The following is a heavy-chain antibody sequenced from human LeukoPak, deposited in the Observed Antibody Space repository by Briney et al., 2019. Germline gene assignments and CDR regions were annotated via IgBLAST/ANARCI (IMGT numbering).Heavy chain of an antibody. CDR3: ARDPSGTYYPRVSGALDI. CDR2: ISSISSYI. CDR1: GFTFSSYS. D-gene: IGHD1-26*01. J-gene: IGHJ3*02. Sequence: PGGSLRLSCAASGFTFSSYSMNWVRQAPGKGLEWVSSISSISSYIYYADSVKGRFTVSRDNAKNSLYLQMDSLRAEDTAVYNCARDPSGTYYPRVSGALDIWGQGTMVTVSS. V-gene: IGHV3-21*01.